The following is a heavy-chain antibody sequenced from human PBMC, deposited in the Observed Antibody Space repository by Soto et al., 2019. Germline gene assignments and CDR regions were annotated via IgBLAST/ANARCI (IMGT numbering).Heavy chain of an antibody. CDR2: IYWDDDK. V-gene: IGHV2-5*02. CDR3: ASCPTTVVNGWFDP. Sequence: QITLKESGPTLVKPTQTLTLTCTFSGFSLSTSGVGVGWIRQPPGKALEWLALIYWDDDKRYSPSLKSRLTITKETYKSRVVLTMTPIAPVGTATYYCASCPTTVVNGWFDPWGPGTLVTVSS. J-gene: IGHJ5*02. D-gene: IGHD4-17*01. CDR1: GFSLSTSGVG.